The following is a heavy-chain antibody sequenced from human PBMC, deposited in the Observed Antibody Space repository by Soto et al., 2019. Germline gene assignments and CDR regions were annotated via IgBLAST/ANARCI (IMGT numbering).Heavy chain of an antibody. CDR3: VGGQYYFDY. J-gene: IGHJ4*02. CDR1: GFPFTSYG. V-gene: IGHV3-30*03. Sequence: QVQLVESGGGVVQPGRSLRLSCAASGFPFTSYGMHWVREGPDKGLEWVAIISYDGSDKYYADSVKGRFTISRDNSKNTLYLQMNSLRPGDRALYYCVGGQYYFDYRGQGTLVIVSS. D-gene: IGHD3-10*01. CDR2: ISYDGSDK.